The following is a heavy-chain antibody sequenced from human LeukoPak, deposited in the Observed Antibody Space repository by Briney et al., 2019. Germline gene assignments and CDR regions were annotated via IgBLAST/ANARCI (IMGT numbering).Heavy chain of an antibody. CDR2: ISAYNGDT. CDR1: GYTFTNYA. V-gene: IGHV1-18*01. Sequence: GASVKVSCKASGYTFTNYAITWVRQAPGQGLEWMGWISAYNGDTIYAQKLQDRVTMTTDTSASTAYMELRRLRSDDTAVYYCARGEQWPHDAFDIWGQGTMVTVSS. J-gene: IGHJ3*02. CDR3: ARGEQWPHDAFDI. D-gene: IGHD6-19*01.